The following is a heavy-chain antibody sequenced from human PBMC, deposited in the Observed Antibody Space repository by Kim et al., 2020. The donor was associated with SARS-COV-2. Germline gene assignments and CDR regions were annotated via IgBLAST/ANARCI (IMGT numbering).Heavy chain of an antibody. Sequence: SRVTISVDTSKNQFSLKLSSVTAADTAVYYCARVVVRGVIGSMYYYGMDVWGQGTTVTVSS. V-gene: IGHV4-59*01. J-gene: IGHJ6*02. D-gene: IGHD3-10*01. CDR3: ARVVVRGVIGSMYYYGMDV.